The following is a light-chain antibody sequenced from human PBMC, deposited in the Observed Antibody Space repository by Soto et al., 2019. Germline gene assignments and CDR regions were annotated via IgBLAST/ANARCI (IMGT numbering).Light chain of an antibody. CDR3: SSYTSSSTVV. CDR1: SRDVGGYNY. J-gene: IGLJ2*01. Sequence: QSALTQPASVPGPPGQSITIPCTGTSRDVGGYNYFSWYQQHPAKAPNLMIYDVGNRPSGVSNRFSGSKSGNTASLTISGLQAEDEADYYCSSYTSSSTVVFGGGTKLTVL. V-gene: IGLV2-14*01. CDR2: DVG.